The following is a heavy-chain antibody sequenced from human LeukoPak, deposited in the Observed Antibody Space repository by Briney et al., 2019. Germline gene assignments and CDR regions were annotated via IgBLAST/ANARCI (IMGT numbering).Heavy chain of an antibody. V-gene: IGHV4-34*01. CDR3: ARGWRRVTMVRGQMNWFDP. J-gene: IGHJ5*02. CDR1: GGSFSGYY. Sequence: SETLSLTCAVYGGSFSGYYWSWIRQPPGKGLEWIGEINHSGSTNYNPSLKSRVTISVDTSKNQFSLKLSSVTAADTAVYYCARGWRRVTMVRGQMNWFDPWGQGTLVTVSS. CDR2: INHSGST. D-gene: IGHD3-10*01.